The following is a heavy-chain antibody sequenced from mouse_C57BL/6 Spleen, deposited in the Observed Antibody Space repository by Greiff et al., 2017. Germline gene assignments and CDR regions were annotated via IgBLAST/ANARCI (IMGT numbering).Heavy chain of an antibody. Sequence: VQLQQSGAELVRPGASVTLSCKASGYTFTDYEMHWVKQTPVHGLEWIGAIDPETGGTAYNQKFKGKAILTADKSSSTAYMELRSLTSEDSAVYYCTRWSGSSYPIDYWGQGTTLTVSS. V-gene: IGHV1-15*01. D-gene: IGHD1-1*01. CDR2: IDPETGGT. CDR3: TRWSGSSYPIDY. CDR1: GYTFTDYE. J-gene: IGHJ2*01.